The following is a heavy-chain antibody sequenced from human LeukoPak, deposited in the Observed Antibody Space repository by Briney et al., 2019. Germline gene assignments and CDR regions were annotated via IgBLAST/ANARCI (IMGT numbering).Heavy chain of an antibody. CDR1: GFTFSSYS. J-gene: IGHJ5*02. D-gene: IGHD3-22*01. CDR2: ISSSSSYI. V-gene: IGHV3-21*01. Sequence: GGSLRLSCAASGFTFSSYSMNWVRQAPGKGLEWVSSISSSSSYIYYADSVKGRFTISRDNAKNSLYLQMNSLRAEDTAVYYCARDSLSEYYFDSSGYPNWFDPWGQGTLVTVSS. CDR3: ARDSLSEYYFDSSGYPNWFDP.